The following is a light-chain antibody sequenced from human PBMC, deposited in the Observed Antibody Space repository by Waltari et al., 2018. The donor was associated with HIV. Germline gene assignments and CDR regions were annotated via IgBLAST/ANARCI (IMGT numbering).Light chain of an antibody. CDR1: NIRTKS. CDR3: QVWDSGSEPPVV. V-gene: IGLV3-21*02. Sequence: YVLTQPPSVSVAPGQTARITCGGKNIRTKSVHWYQQKPGQAPVLVVYDDVDRPSGIPERFSGSNSGNTATLTISRVDAGDEADYYCQVWDSGSEPPVVFGGGTKLTVL. CDR2: DDV. J-gene: IGLJ2*01.